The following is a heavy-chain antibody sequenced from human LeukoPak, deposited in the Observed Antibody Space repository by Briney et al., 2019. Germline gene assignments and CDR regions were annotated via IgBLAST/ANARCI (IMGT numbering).Heavy chain of an antibody. Sequence: SVKVSCTASGGTFSSYAISWVRQAPGQGLEWMGGIIPIFGTANYAQKFQGRVTITADESTSTAYMELSSLRSEDTAVYYCAREGRMRDSYYYYGMDVWGQGTTVTVSS. CDR1: GGTFSSYA. D-gene: IGHD5-24*01. V-gene: IGHV1-69*13. CDR2: IIPIFGTA. J-gene: IGHJ6*02. CDR3: AREGRMRDSYYYYGMDV.